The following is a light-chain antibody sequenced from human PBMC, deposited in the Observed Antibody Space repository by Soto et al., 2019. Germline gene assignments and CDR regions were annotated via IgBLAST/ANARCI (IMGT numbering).Light chain of an antibody. CDR2: GAS. V-gene: IGKV3-11*01. Sequence: EIVLTQSPAPLSLSPGVRATLSCRASQTITSYLAWYQQTPGQPPRLLIYGASNRASGIPARFSGSGSGTDFTLAIGNLEPEDFAVYDCQQRSNWPANFGQGTRLEIK. CDR1: QTITSY. J-gene: IGKJ5*01. CDR3: QQRSNWPAN.